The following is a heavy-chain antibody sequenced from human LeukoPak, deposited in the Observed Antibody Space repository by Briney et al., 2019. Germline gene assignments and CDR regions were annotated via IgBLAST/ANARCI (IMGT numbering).Heavy chain of an antibody. CDR1: GFTFSDYY. CDR2: ISSSGSTI. D-gene: IGHD2-8*01. Sequence: GGSLRLSCAASGFTFSDYYMSWIRQAPGKGLEWVSYISSSGSTIYYADSVKGRFTTSRDNAKNSLYLQMNSPRAEDTAVYYCARDLHMLPDNVWGQGTTVTVSS. J-gene: IGHJ6*02. V-gene: IGHV3-11*01. CDR3: ARDLHMLPDNV.